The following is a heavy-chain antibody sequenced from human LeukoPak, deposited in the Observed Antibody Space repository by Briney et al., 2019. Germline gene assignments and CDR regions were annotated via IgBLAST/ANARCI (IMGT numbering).Heavy chain of an antibody. CDR1: GFTFDDYA. CDR2: ISWDGGST. CDR3: AKDQEGGDFWSGYYFDY. Sequence: QPGGSLRLSCAASGFTFDDYAMHWVRQAPGKGLEWVSLISWDGGSTYYADSVEGRFTIFRDNSKNSVYLQMNSLRAEDTALYYCAKDQEGGDFWSGYYFDYWGQGTLVTVSS. V-gene: IGHV3-43D*03. J-gene: IGHJ4*02. D-gene: IGHD3-3*01.